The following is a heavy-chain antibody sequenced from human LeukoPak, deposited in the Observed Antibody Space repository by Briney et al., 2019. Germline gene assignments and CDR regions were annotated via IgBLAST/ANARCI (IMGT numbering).Heavy chain of an antibody. J-gene: IGHJ4*02. V-gene: IGHV3-53*01. CDR1: GFTVSSNY. D-gene: IGHD6-19*01. Sequence: RSGGSLRLSCAASGFTVSSNYMSWVRQAPGKGLEWVSVIYSGGSTYYADSVKGRFTISRDNSKNTLYLQMNSLRAEDTAVYYCAKGYYSSASRWVVDYWGQGTLVTVSS. CDR2: IYSGGST. CDR3: AKGYYSSASRWVVDY.